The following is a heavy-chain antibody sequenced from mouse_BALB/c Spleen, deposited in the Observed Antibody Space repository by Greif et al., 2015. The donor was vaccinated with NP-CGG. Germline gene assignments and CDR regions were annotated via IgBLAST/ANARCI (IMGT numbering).Heavy chain of an antibody. CDR3: AYYGSSYGLDY. CDR1: GFNIKDTY. CDR2: IDPANGNT. Sequence: VQLKESGAELVRPGASVKLSCTASGFNIKDTYMHWVKQRPEQGLEWIGRIDPANGNTKYDPKFQGKATITADTSSNTAYLQLSSLTSEDTAVYYCAYYGSSYGLDYWGQGTTLTVSS. D-gene: IGHD1-1*01. J-gene: IGHJ2*01. V-gene: IGHV14-3*02.